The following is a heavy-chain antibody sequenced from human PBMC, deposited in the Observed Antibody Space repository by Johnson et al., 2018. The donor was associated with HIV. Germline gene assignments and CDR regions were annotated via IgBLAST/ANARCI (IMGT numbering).Heavy chain of an antibody. CDR3: ATSTASDAFDI. J-gene: IGHJ3*02. CDR2: ILYDGINK. CDR1: GFTFSSYA. Sequence: QVQLVESGGGVVQPGRSLRLSCAASGFTFSSYAMHWVRQAPGKGLEWVAVILYDGINKYYADSVKGRFTISRDNSKNTLYLQMNSLRAEDTAVYYCATSTASDAFDIWGQGTMVTVSS. V-gene: IGHV3-30-3*01. D-gene: IGHD1-1*01.